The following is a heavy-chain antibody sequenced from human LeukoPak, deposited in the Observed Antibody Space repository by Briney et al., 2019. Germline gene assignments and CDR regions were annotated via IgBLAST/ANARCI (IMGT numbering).Heavy chain of an antibody. V-gene: IGHV1-2*02. CDR2: INPNSGGT. D-gene: IGHD3-3*01. CDR1: GYTFTGYY. J-gene: IGHJ6*03. CDR3: ARDTARITIFGVAKYMDV. Sequence: ASVKVSCKASGYTFTGYYMHWVRQAPGQGLEWMGWINPNSGGTNYAQKFQGRVTMTTDTSISTAYMELSRLRSDDTAVYYCARDTARITIFGVAKYMDVWGKGTTVTVSS.